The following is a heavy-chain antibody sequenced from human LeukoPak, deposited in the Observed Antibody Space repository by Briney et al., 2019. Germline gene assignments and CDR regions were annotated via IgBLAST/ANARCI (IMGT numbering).Heavy chain of an antibody. CDR2: IIPILGIA. CDR1: GGTFSSYA. D-gene: IGHD6-13*01. CDR3: ATPLDRTGYSSSWYSPYFDY. V-gene: IGHV1-69*04. Sequence: ASVKVSCKASGGTFSSYAISWVRQAPGQGLEWMGRIIPILGIANYAQKFQGRVTITADKSTGTAYMELSSLRAEDTAVYYCATPLDRTGYSSSWYSPYFDYWGQGTLVTVSS. J-gene: IGHJ4*02.